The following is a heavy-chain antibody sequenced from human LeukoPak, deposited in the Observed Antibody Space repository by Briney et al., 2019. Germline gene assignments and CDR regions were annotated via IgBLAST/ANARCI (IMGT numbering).Heavy chain of an antibody. CDR2: IFSGGST. V-gene: IGHV3-53*01. CDR1: GFIVSGNH. D-gene: IGHD3-22*01. CDR3: AASIVDFTYGEYFQH. Sequence: GGSLRLSCAVSGFIVSGNHINWVRQAPGKGLEWVSVIFSGGSTYYADSMKGRFTISRDNSKNMVFLQMNSLRVEDTAVYCAASIVDFTYGEYFQHWGQGTLVTVSS. J-gene: IGHJ1*01.